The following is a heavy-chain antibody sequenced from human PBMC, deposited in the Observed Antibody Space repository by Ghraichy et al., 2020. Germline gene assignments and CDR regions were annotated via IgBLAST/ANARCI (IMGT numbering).Heavy chain of an antibody. CDR2: IYYNGST. CDR3: ARERWSAVAGLYYFDY. Sequence: SETLSLTCTVPGGSISSYYWSWIRQPPGKGLEWIGYIYYNGSTNYNPSLKSRVTISVDTSKNQFSLRLSSVTAADTAVYSCARERWSAVAGLYYFDYWGQGTLVTVSS. V-gene: IGHV4-59*01. CDR1: GGSISSYY. D-gene: IGHD6-19*01. J-gene: IGHJ4*02.